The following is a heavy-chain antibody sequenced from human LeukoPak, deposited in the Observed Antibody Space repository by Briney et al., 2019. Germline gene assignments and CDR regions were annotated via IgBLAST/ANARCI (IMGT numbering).Heavy chain of an antibody. CDR3: AKRNQGGYCSGGSRYDD. CDR1: GFIFDDYA. V-gene: IGHV3-43*02. CDR2: ISGDGGSI. Sequence: PGGSLRLSCAASGFIFDDYAMHWVRQAPGKGLEWVSLISGDGGSIYYADSVKGRFTISRGNSKNSLYLQMNSLRTEDTALYYCAKRNQGGYCSGGSRYDDWGQGTLVTVSS. J-gene: IGHJ4*02. D-gene: IGHD2-15*01.